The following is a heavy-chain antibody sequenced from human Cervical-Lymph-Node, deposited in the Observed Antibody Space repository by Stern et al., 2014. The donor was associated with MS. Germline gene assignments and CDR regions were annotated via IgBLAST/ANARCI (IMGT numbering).Heavy chain of an antibody. CDR3: GGTCYSSLFDY. CDR1: GFSVTTAGVG. V-gene: IGHV2-5*02. D-gene: IGHD2-15*01. J-gene: IGHJ4*02. Sequence: QVTLRESGPTLVKPTQTVTLTCTLSGFSVTTAGVGVGWIRQPPGKALEWLALIYWDDDKLYSPSLKNRLTITKDTSKNQVVLTMTNVDPVDTATYCRGGTCYSSLFDYWGQGSLVTVSS. CDR2: IYWDDDK.